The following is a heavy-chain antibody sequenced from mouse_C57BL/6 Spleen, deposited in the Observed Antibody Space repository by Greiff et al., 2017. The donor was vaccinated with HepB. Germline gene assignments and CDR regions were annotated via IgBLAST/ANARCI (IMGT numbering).Heavy chain of an antibody. D-gene: IGHD1-1*01. Sequence: QVQLKESGPELVKPGASVKISCKASGYSFTSYYIHWVKQRPGQGLEWIGWIYPGSGNTKYNEKFKGKATLTADTSSSTAYMQLSSLTSEDSAVYYCARRGIYYYGSNYAMDYWGQGTSVTVSS. V-gene: IGHV1-66*01. J-gene: IGHJ4*01. CDR2: IYPGSGNT. CDR3: ARRGIYYYGSNYAMDY. CDR1: GYSFTSYY.